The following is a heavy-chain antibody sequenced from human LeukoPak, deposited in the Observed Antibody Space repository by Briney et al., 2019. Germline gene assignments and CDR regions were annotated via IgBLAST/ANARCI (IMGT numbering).Heavy chain of an antibody. CDR2: ISSSSNYI. CDR3: ARVPHAMVRGVIITEFYFDY. Sequence: GGSLRLSCAASGFTVSRGMSWVRQAPGKGLEWVSSISSSSNYIYYADSVKGRFTISRDNAKNSLYLQMNSLRAEDTAVYYCARVPHAMVRGVIITEFYFDYWGQGTLVTISS. CDR1: GFTVSRG. D-gene: IGHD3-10*01. V-gene: IGHV3-21*01. J-gene: IGHJ4*02.